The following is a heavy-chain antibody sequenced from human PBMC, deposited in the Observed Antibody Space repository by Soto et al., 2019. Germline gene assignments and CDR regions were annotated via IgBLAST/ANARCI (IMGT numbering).Heavy chain of an antibody. J-gene: IGHJ5*02. Sequence: SETLSLTCTVSGVSISSYYWSWIRQPPGKGLEWIGYISERGSANYNPSLTSRVTITVDTSKNQLSLNLSSVTAADTAVYYCARYDFWSGYDSKFDPWGQGTLVTVSS. D-gene: IGHD3-3*01. V-gene: IGHV4-59*01. CDR2: ISERGSA. CDR3: ARYDFWSGYDSKFDP. CDR1: GVSISSYY.